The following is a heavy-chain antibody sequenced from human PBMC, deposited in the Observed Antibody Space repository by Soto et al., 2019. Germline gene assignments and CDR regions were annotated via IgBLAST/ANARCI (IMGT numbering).Heavy chain of an antibody. D-gene: IGHD2-8*01. V-gene: IGHV3-23*01. CDR2: ISGSGGST. CDR3: AKDAPLVLMVYADGGTDY. Sequence: EVQLLESGGGLVQPGGSLRLSCAASGFTFSSYAMSWVRQSPGKGLEWVSAISGSGGSTYYAGSVKGRFTISRDNAKNTLYLQMNSLRAEDTAVYYCAKDAPLVLMVYADGGTDYWGQGTLVTVSS. J-gene: IGHJ4*02. CDR1: GFTFSSYA.